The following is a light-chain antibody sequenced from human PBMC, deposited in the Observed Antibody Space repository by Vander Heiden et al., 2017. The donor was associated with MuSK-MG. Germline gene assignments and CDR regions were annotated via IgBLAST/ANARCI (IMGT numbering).Light chain of an antibody. Sequence: DIQMTQSPSSLSASVGDRVTITCQASQDISNYLNWYQQKPGKAPKLLIYDASNLETGVPSRFSGSGSGTDFTFTISSLQPEDIATYYCQQYDNLCTCGTGTKVDIK. CDR3: QQYDNLCT. CDR2: DAS. J-gene: IGKJ3*01. V-gene: IGKV1-33*01. CDR1: QDISNY.